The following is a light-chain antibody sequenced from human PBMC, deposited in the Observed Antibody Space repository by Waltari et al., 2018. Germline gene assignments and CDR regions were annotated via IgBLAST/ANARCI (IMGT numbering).Light chain of an antibody. CDR1: RGVRSSY. Sequence: IVFTQSPDTPALCLGETATLSCRASRGVRSSYLAWYQRKPGQAPRLRFYGAYSRATAIPDRFSVGGSGTDVTLTISSLEPDDYAVYDSRHYVSALRTFGQGTKVEI. J-gene: IGKJ1*01. CDR3: RHYVSALRT. V-gene: IGKV3-20*01. CDR2: GAY.